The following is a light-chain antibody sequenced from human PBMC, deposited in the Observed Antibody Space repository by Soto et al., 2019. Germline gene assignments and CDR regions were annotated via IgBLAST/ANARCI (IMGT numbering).Light chain of an antibody. Sequence: DIQMTQSPSSLSASVGDRVIIACRASQGISNYLAWYQQKPGKVPKLLIYAASTLQSGVPSRFSGSGSGTDFTLTISSLQPEDVATYYCQKYNSAPRTFGQGTKV. J-gene: IGKJ1*01. CDR3: QKYNSAPRT. V-gene: IGKV1-27*01. CDR2: AAS. CDR1: QGISNY.